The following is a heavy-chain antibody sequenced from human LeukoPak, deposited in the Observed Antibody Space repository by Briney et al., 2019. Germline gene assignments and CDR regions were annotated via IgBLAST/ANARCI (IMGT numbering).Heavy chain of an antibody. D-gene: IGHD3-10*01. J-gene: IGHJ6*04. CDR2: IYYSGST. Sequence: SETLSLTCIVSGGSISSGDYYWSWIRQPPGKGLEWIGYIYYSGSTYYNPSLKSRVTISVDTSKNQFSLRLSSVTAADTAVYYCARVTMVRGVTTYFYYGMDVWGKGTTVTVSS. V-gene: IGHV4-30-4*01. CDR3: ARVTMVRGVTTYFYYGMDV. CDR1: GGSISSGDYY.